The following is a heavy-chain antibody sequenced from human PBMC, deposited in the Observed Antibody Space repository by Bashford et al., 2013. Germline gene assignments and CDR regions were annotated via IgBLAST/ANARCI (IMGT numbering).Heavy chain of an antibody. Sequence: GGSLRLSCAASGFTFSSYGMHWVRQAPGKGLEWVAVISYDGSNKYYADSVKGRFTISRDNSKNTLYLQMNSLRAEDTAVYYCANLTIYGXYDGCGVMTTWGQGTLVTVSS. CDR2: ISYDGSNK. J-gene: IGHJ4*02. CDR3: ANLTIYGXYDGCGVMTT. D-gene: IGHD4-17*01. V-gene: IGHV3-30*18. CDR1: GFTFSSYG.